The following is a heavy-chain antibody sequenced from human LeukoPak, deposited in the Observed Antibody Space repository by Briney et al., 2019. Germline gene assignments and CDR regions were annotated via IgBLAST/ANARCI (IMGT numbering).Heavy chain of an antibody. J-gene: IGHJ4*02. CDR3: AKASGSPYYFDY. Sequence: PGGSLRLSCAASGFAFSTYPMHWVRQTLGKGLEWVAVLSYDATIQYYADSVRDRFTISRDISKNTLYLQMNSLRADDTAVYYCAKASGSPYYFDYWGQGTLVTVSS. V-gene: IGHV3-30-3*01. D-gene: IGHD3-10*01. CDR1: GFAFSTYP. CDR2: LSYDATIQ.